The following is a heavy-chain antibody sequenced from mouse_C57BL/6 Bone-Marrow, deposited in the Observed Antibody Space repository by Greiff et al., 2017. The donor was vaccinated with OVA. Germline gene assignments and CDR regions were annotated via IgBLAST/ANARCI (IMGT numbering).Heavy chain of an antibody. CDR3: TRGYSNYYAMDY. D-gene: IGHD2-5*01. Sequence: QVQLQQSGAELVRPGASVTLSCTASGYTFTDYEMHWVQQTPVHGLEWLGSIDPETGGIASNQKFKGKAILTADKSSSTAYMEIRSLTSEDSAVYYWTRGYSNYYAMDYWGQGTSVTVSS. CDR1: GYTFTDYE. J-gene: IGHJ4*01. V-gene: IGHV1-15*01. CDR2: IDPETGGI.